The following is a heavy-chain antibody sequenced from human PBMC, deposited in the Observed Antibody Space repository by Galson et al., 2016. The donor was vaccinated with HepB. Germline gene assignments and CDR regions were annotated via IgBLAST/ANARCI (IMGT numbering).Heavy chain of an antibody. J-gene: IGHJ1*01. CDR3: TRASGYDILTVYYPHHVQH. CDR2: VYSSGST. Sequence: SETLSLTCTVSGGSVSSGFYYWSWIRQPPGKGLEWVGYVYSSGSTNYNPSLKSRVTISVDTSKTQFSLKLTSVTAADTAVYYCTRASGYDILTVYYPHHVQHWGQGTLVTVSS. CDR1: GGSVSSGFYY. V-gene: IGHV4-61*01. D-gene: IGHD3-9*01.